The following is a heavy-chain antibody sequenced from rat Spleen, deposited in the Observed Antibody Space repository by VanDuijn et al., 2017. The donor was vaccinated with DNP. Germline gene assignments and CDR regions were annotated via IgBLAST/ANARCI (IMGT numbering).Heavy chain of an antibody. CDR1: GFTFNYYW. J-gene: IGHJ2*01. CDR3: ARHRPGYNYFDY. D-gene: IGHD1-4*01. CDR2: ITSGSGST. V-gene: IGHV5-31*01. Sequence: EVQLVESGGGLVQPGRSLKLSCAASGFTFNYYWMAWIRQVPGKGLEWIASITSGSGSTSYLDSVRGRFTISRDDAKDTLSLQMDSLRSEDTATCHCARHRPGYNYFDYWGHGVMVTVSS.